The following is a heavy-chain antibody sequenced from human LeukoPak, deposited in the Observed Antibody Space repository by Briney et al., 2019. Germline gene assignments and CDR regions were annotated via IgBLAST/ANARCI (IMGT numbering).Heavy chain of an antibody. Sequence: GGSLRLYCAASGFTFSSYGMHWVRQAPGKGLEWVAVISYDGSNKYYADSVKGRFTISRDNSKNTLYLQMNSLRTEDTAVYYCAKSSGDYYVGAFDIWGQGTMVTVSS. D-gene: IGHD1-26*01. V-gene: IGHV3-30*18. CDR3: AKSSGDYYVGAFDI. CDR2: ISYDGSNK. J-gene: IGHJ3*02. CDR1: GFTFSSYG.